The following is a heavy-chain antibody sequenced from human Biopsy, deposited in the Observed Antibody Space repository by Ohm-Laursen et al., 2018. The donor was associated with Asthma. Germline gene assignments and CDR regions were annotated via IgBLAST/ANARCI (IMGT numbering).Heavy chain of an antibody. J-gene: IGHJ4*02. D-gene: IGHD1-14*01. CDR1: GFTFSHCN. V-gene: IGHV3-21*01. CDR3: ARDGPELPTELDY. CDR2: FIDTSRYI. Sequence: SLTLSCAASGFTFSHCNNNWVRQAPGKGLEGGSAFIDTSRYIKYADSVKGRFTISRDNAKNSLYLQMNSLSAEDTAVYYCARDGPELPTELDYWGPGTLVTVSS.